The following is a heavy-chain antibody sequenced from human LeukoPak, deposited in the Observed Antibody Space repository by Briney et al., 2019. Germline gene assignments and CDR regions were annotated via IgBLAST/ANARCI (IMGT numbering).Heavy chain of an antibody. CDR1: GGSIARSHYY. CDR3: ARLGSGYPTPDY. Sequence: SETLSLTCAVSGGSIARSHYYWSWIRQPPGMRLEWIGNLYFSGNPYYNPSLNSRVTISVDTSKNQFSLKMRSVTAADTAVYYCARLGSGYPTPDYWGQGTLVTASS. J-gene: IGHJ4*02. D-gene: IGHD6-19*01. CDR2: LYFSGNP. V-gene: IGHV4-39*01.